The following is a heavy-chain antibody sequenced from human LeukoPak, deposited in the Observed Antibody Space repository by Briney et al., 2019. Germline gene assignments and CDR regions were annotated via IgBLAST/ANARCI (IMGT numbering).Heavy chain of an antibody. CDR2: TKRDGSEK. V-gene: IGHV3-7*01. CDR3: ARVSQDLYSSSWYGDV. D-gene: IGHD6-13*01. J-gene: IGHJ3*01. CDR1: GFTFSSYW. Sequence: AGGSLRLSCAASGFTFSSYWMSWVRQAPGKGLEWVANTKRDGSEKYYVDSVKGRFTISRDNAKNSLYLQMNSLRAEDTAVYYCARVSQDLYSSSWYGDVWGQGTMVTVSS.